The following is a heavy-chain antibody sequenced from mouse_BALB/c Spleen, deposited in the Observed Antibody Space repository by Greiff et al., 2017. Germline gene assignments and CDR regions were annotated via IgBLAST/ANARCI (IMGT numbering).Heavy chain of an antibody. D-gene: IGHD2-14*01. CDR2: INSNGGST. V-gene: IGHV5-6-3*01. CDR3: ARDGYRYDSWFAY. CDR1: GFTFSSYG. J-gene: IGHJ3*01. Sequence: EVQVVESGGGLVQPGGSLKLSCAASGFTFSSYGMPWVRQTPDKRLELVATINSNGGSTYYPDSVKGRFTISRDNAKNTLYLQMSSLKSEDTAMYYCARDGYRYDSWFAYWGQGTLVTVSA.